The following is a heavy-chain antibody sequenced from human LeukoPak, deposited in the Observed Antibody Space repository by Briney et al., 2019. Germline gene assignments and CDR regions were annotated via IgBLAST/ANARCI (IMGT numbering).Heavy chain of an antibody. Sequence: GGSLRLSCAASGFTFDDYAMHWVRQAPGKGLEWVSLISWDGGSTYYADSVKGRFTISRDNSKNSLYLQMNSLRAEDTALYYCAKGGSSNDSVPAATWGCYYMDVWGKGTTVTVSS. V-gene: IGHV3-43D*03. CDR2: ISWDGGST. CDR3: AKGGSSNDSVPAATWGCYYMDV. J-gene: IGHJ6*03. CDR1: GFTFDDYA. D-gene: IGHD2-2*01.